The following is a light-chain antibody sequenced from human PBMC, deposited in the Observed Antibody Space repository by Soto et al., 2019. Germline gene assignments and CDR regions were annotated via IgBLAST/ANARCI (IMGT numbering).Light chain of an antibody. CDR3: QQYDNWPPIT. CDR2: AAS. Sequence: ETVMTQSPVTLSVSPGDTATLSCRASQRVSSHLAWYQQKPGQAPRVLIYAASNRATGIPDRFSGSGSGTDFSLTISRLEPEDFAVYYCQQYDNWPPITFGQGTRLEIK. V-gene: IGKV3D-15*01. J-gene: IGKJ5*01. CDR1: QRVSSH.